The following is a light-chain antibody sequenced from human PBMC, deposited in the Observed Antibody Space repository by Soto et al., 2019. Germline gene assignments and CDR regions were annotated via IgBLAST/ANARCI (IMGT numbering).Light chain of an antibody. CDR3: QSYDSILSAPI. CDR1: SSNIGTGYD. CDR2: EID. V-gene: IGLV1-40*01. J-gene: IGLJ2*01. Sequence: QSVLTQPPSVSGAPGQRVTISCAGTSSNIGTGYDVHWYQQLPHTAPQLIIYEIDNRPSGVPDRFSGSRSGTSGSLAITGLEAGDEADYYCQSYDSILSAPIFGGGPKDTVL.